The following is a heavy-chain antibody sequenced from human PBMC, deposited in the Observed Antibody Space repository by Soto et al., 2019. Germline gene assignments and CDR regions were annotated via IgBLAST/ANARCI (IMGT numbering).Heavy chain of an antibody. J-gene: IGHJ4*02. CDR2: ISYDGSNK. CDR3: ASAKVGYSYGQYYYGSGSFDY. CDR1: GFTFSSYA. V-gene: IGHV3-30-3*01. Sequence: LRLSCAASGFTFSSYAMHWVRQAPGKGLEWVAVISYDGSNKYYADSVKGRFTISRDNSKNTLYLQMNSLRAEDTAVYYCASAKVGYSYGQYYYGSGSFDYWGQGTLVTVSS. D-gene: IGHD3-10*01.